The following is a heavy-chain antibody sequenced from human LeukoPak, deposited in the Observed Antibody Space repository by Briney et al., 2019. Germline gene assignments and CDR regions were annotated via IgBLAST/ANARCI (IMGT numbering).Heavy chain of an antibody. CDR2: IYYSGST. Sequence: SETLSLTCTVSGGSISSYYWSWIRQPPGKGLEWIGYIYYSGSTNYNPSLKSRVTISVDTSKNQFSLKLSSVTAADTAVYYCARDHGIVVVPAAIGGEDGMDVWGQGTTVTVSS. CDR3: ARDHGIVVVPAAIGGEDGMDV. D-gene: IGHD2-2*01. J-gene: IGHJ6*02. V-gene: IGHV4-59*12. CDR1: GGSISSYY.